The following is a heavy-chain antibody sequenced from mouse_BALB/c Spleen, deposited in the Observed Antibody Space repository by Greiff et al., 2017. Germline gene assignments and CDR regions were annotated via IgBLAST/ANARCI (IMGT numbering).Heavy chain of an antibody. V-gene: IGHV5-6-5*01. CDR2: ISSGGST. CDR1: GFTFSSYA. J-gene: IGHJ3*01. Sequence: EVKLEESGGGLVKPGGSLKLSCAASGFTFSSYAMSWVRQTPEKRLEWVASISSGGSTYYPDSVKGRFTISRDNARNILYLQMSSLRSEDTAMYYCARGGTATSWFAYWGQGTLVTVSA. CDR3: ARGGTATSWFAY. D-gene: IGHD1-2*01.